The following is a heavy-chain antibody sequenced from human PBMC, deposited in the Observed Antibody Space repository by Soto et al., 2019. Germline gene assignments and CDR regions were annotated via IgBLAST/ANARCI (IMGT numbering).Heavy chain of an antibody. V-gene: IGHV4-59*08. Sequence: SETLSLTCTVSVGSISSYYWSWIRQPPGKGLEWIGYMYYSGTTNYNPSLKSRVIMSVDTSKNQFSLNLSSVTAADTAVYFCARHEYGSGSYYGFDLWGQGTLVTVSS. CDR2: MYYSGTT. D-gene: IGHD3-10*01. J-gene: IGHJ5*02. CDR3: ARHEYGSGSYYGFDL. CDR1: VGSISSYY.